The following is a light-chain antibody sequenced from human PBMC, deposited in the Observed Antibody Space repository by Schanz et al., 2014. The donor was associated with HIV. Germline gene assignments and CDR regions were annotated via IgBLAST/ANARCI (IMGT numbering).Light chain of an antibody. J-gene: IGKJ5*01. CDR1: ESVSNN. Sequence: EIVMTQSPDTLSVSPGERATLSCRTSESVSNNLAWYQQKPGQAPRLLIYDASNRATGIPARFSGSGSGTDFTLTISSLEPEDFAVYYCQQRSNWPPNFGQGTRLEIK. V-gene: IGKV3-11*01. CDR3: QQRSNWPPN. CDR2: DAS.